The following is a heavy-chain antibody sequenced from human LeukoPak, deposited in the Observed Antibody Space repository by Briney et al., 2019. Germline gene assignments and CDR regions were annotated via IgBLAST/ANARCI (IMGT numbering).Heavy chain of an antibody. D-gene: IGHD2-15*01. J-gene: IGHJ3*02. CDR2: ISAYNGNT. CDR1: GYTFTSYG. CDR3: ARDLGSGISGNAFDI. V-gene: IGHV1-18*01. Sequence: GASVKVSCKASGYTFTSYGISSVRQAPGQGLEWMGWISAYNGNTNYAQKLQGRVTMTTDTSTSTAYMELRSLRSDDTAVYYCARDLGSGISGNAFDIWGQGTMVTVSS.